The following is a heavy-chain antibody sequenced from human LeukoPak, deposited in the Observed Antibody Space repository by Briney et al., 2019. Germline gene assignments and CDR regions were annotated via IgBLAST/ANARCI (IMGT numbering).Heavy chain of an antibody. CDR3: ARDTEYSYGYDWFDP. J-gene: IGHJ5*02. Sequence: ASVKVSCKASGYTFTSYYMHWVRQAPGQGLEWMGIINPSGGSTSYAQKFQGRVTMTRDMSTSTVYMELRSLRSDDTAVYYCARDTEYSYGYDWFDPWGQGTLVTVSS. V-gene: IGHV1-46*01. CDR1: GYTFTSYY. CDR2: INPSGGST. D-gene: IGHD5-18*01.